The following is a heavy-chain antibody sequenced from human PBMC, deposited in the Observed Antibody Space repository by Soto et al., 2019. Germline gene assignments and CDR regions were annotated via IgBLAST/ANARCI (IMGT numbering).Heavy chain of an antibody. CDR1: GITISNYP. Sequence: EVQLLESGGGLVQPGGSLRLSCAASGITISNYPMSWVRQAPGKGLDWVSGISGSGDRTYYGDSAKGRFTISTDMSKNSLSLQLDSLGVEDTAVYFCVKDDGGYPSTATHWGQGTLFTVSS. D-gene: IGHD3-22*01. CDR3: VKDDGGYPSTATH. J-gene: IGHJ4*02. CDR2: ISGSGDRT. V-gene: IGHV3-23*01.